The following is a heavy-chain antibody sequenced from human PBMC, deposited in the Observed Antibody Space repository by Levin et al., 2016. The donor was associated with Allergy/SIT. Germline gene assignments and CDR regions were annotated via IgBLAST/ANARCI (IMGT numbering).Heavy chain of an antibody. CDR1: GYTFTGYY. Sequence: VKVSCKASGYTFTGYYMHWVRQAPGQGLEWMAWINPNSGDTNSAQKFQGRVTMTWDTSITTAYMELSSLRSDDTAVYYCARVSVAKRDFDIWGQGTMVSVSS. CDR2: INPNSGDT. J-gene: IGHJ3*02. V-gene: IGHV1-2*02. CDR3: ARVSVAKRDFDI. D-gene: IGHD4/OR15-4a*01.